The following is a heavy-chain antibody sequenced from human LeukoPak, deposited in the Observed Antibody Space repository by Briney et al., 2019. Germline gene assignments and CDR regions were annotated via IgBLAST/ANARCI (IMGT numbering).Heavy chain of an antibody. D-gene: IGHD5-18*01. V-gene: IGHV1-69*05. CDR2: IIPIFGTA. CDR3: ARAGAGYSYGYYAFDI. J-gene: IGHJ3*02. Sequence: GASVKVSCKASGGTFSSYVISWVRQAPGQGLEWMGGIIPIFGTANYAQKFQGRVTITTDESASTAYMELSSLRSEDTAVYYCARAGAGYSYGYYAFDIWGQGTMVTVSS. CDR1: GGTFSSYV.